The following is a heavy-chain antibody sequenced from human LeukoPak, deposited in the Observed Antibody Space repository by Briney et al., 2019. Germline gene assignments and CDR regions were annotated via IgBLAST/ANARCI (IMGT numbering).Heavy chain of an antibody. J-gene: IGHJ4*02. V-gene: IGHV3-7*04. CDR2: IKDDGSEK. CDR3: ARAQIDY. CDR1: GFTFSSYW. Sequence: GGSLRLSCVGSGFTFSSYWMTWVRQAPGKGLEWVANIKDDGSEKYSVDSVKGRFTISRDNAKNLLYLQMSSLRAEDTAVYYCARAQIDYWGQGTLVTVSS.